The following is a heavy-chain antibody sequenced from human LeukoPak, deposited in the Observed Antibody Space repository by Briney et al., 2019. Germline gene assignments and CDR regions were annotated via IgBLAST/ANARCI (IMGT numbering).Heavy chain of an antibody. CDR1: GFTFSSYA. CDR3: ARDRFRGVPLNYFDY. CDR2: ISYDGSNK. Sequence: PGGSLRLSCAASGFTFSSYAMHWVRQAPGKGLEWVAVISYDGSNKYYADSVKGRFTISRDNSKNTLYLQMNSLRAEDTAVYYCARDRFRGVPLNYFDYWGQGTLVTVSS. D-gene: IGHD3-10*01. V-gene: IGHV3-30*04. J-gene: IGHJ4*02.